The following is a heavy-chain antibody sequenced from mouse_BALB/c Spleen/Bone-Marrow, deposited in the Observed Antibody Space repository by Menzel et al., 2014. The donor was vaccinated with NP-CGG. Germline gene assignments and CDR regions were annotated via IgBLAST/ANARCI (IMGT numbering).Heavy chain of an antibody. CDR1: GFTFSSYG. CDR2: INSNSGST. CDR3: ARDYDYDY. Sequence: DVQLVESGRGLVQPGGSLKLSCAASGFTFSSYGMSWVRQTPDKRLELVATINSNSGSTYYPDSVKGRFTISRDNAKNTLYLQMSSLKSEDTAMYYCARDYDYDYWGQGTTLTVSS. V-gene: IGHV5-6-3*01. D-gene: IGHD2-4*01. J-gene: IGHJ2*01.